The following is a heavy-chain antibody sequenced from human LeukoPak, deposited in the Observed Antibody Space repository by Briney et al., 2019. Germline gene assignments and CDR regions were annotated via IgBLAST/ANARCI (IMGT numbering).Heavy chain of an antibody. Sequence: GGSLRLSCAASAFTFRSYWMSWVRQAPGRGLEWVANIKQDGSEKYYVDSVKGRFTISRDNAKNSLYLQMNSLRAEDTAVYYCARRQGSYFDTSGYYYGWGQGTLVTVSS. J-gene: IGHJ4*02. D-gene: IGHD3-22*01. CDR2: IKQDGSEK. V-gene: IGHV3-7*01. CDR1: AFTFRSYW. CDR3: ARRQGSYFDTSGYYYG.